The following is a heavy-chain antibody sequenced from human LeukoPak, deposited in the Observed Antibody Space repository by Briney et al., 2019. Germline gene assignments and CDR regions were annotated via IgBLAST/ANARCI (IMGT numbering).Heavy chain of an antibody. D-gene: IGHD1-26*01. Sequence: ASVKVSCTASGQTFTNNDMNWVRQAPGQGLEWMGIINPSGGSTRYAQKFQGRVTVTRDTSTSTVYMVLSSLRSEETAVFSCVKGNRELQREISIDYWGQGTLVTVSS. V-gene: IGHV1-46*01. J-gene: IGHJ4*02. CDR3: VKGNRELQREISIDY. CDR2: INPSGGST. CDR1: GQTFTNND.